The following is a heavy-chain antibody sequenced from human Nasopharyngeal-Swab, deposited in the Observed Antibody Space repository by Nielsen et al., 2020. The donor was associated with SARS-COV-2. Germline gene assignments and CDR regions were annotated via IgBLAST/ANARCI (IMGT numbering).Heavy chain of an antibody. D-gene: IGHD3-22*01. CDR1: GFTFSSYD. CDR3: ARGGGYYYDSSGSIDAFDI. J-gene: IGHJ3*02. CDR2: IGTAGDT. Sequence: GESLEISCAASGFTFSSYDMHWVRQATGKGLEWVSAIGTAGDTYYPGSVKGRFTISRENAKNSLYLQMNSLRAGDTAVYYCARGGGYYYDSSGSIDAFDIWGQGTMVTVSS. V-gene: IGHV3-13*01.